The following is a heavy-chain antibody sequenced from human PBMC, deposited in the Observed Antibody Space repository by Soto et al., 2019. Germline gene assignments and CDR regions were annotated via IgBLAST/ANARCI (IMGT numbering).Heavy chain of an antibody. J-gene: IGHJ6*02. V-gene: IGHV4-39*01. CDR2: IYYSGST. D-gene: IGHD6-13*01. CDR1: GGSISSSSYY. Sequence: PSETLSLTCTVSGGSISSSSYYWGWIRQPPGKGLEWIGSIYYSGSTYYNPSLKSRVTISVDTSKNQFSLKLSSVTAADTAVYYCARIAAAGGGQGWYYYYGMDVWGQGTTVTVSS. CDR3: ARIAAAGGGQGWYYYYGMDV.